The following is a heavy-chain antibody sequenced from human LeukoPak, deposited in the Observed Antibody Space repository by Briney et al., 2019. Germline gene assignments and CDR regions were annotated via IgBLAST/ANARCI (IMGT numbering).Heavy chain of an antibody. V-gene: IGHV3-23*01. D-gene: IGHD2-21*01. Sequence: GGSLRLPCVASGFSFGNYAMSWVRQAPGQGLQWVSQISGTGGATWYAGFARDRFTISRDNSKKTLYLQMSGLRVEDTAMYYCVKDPRDTYGTNWFVSWGQGTLLIVSS. CDR1: GFSFGNYA. J-gene: IGHJ5*01. CDR2: ISGTGGAT. CDR3: VKDPRDTYGTNWFVS.